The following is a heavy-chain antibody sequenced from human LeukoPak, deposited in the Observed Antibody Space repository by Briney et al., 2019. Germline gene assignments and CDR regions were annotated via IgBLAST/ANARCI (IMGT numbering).Heavy chain of an antibody. V-gene: IGHV4-30-4*08. Sequence: SQTLSLTCTVSGGSISSGDYYWSWIRQPPGKGLEWIGYIYYSGSTYYNPPLKSRVTISVDTSKNQFSLKLSSVTAADTAVYYCARQPLRLPAGGYFDYWGQGTLVTVSS. J-gene: IGHJ4*02. CDR1: GGSISSGDYY. CDR2: IYYSGST. CDR3: ARQPLRLPAGGYFDY. D-gene: IGHD3-16*01.